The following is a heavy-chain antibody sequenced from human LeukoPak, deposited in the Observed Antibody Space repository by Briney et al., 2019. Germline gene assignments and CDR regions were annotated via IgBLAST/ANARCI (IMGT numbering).Heavy chain of an antibody. J-gene: IGHJ5*02. CDR1: GNSIGTTYY. CDR3: ARVDGSCSGGSCPSGNWFDP. CDR2: IYYTGTT. V-gene: IGHV4-38-2*02. D-gene: IGHD2-15*01. Sequence: SETLSLTCSVSGNSIGTTYYWGVIRQPPGKGLEWIAAIYYTGTTYYKPSLKSRVTMSVDTSKNQFSLKLNSVTAADTAVYYCARVDGSCSGGSCPSGNWFDPWGQGTLVTVSS.